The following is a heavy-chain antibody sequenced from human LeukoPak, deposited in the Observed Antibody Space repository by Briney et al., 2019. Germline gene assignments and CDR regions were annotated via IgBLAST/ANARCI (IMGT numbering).Heavy chain of an antibody. CDR3: AKTPYYDILTGYWGSFYFDY. CDR1: GFTFSSYA. Sequence: GGSLRLSCAASGFTFSSYAMSWVRQAPGKGLEWVSAISGSGGSTYYADSVKGRFTISRDNSKNTLYLQMNSLRAEDTAVYYCAKTPYYDILTGYWGSFYFDYWGQGTLVTVSS. CDR2: ISGSGGST. J-gene: IGHJ4*02. V-gene: IGHV3-23*01. D-gene: IGHD3-9*01.